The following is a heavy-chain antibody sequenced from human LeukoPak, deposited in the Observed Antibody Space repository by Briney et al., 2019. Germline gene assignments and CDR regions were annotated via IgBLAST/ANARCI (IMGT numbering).Heavy chain of an antibody. CDR3: VKPANGLVSYFDY. J-gene: IGHJ4*02. Sequence: GGSLRLSCSASGFTFSSYAMHWVRQAPGKGLEYVSAISSNGGSTYYADSVKGRFTISRDNSKNTLCLQMSSLRAEDTAVYYCVKPANGLVSYFDYWGQGTLVTVSS. CDR1: GFTFSSYA. CDR2: ISSNGGST. D-gene: IGHD3/OR15-3a*01. V-gene: IGHV3-64D*09.